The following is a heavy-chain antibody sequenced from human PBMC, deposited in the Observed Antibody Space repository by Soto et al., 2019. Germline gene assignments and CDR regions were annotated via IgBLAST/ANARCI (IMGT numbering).Heavy chain of an antibody. CDR1: GGSFSTFA. D-gene: IGHD5-12*01. V-gene: IGHV1-69*01. CDR2: IVPMFGTT. J-gene: IGHJ6*02. CDR3: ARAIGDLPGYNIDDHYGLGV. Sequence: QVQLVQSGAEVKKPGSSVKVSCKASGGSFSTFAFGWVRQAPGQGLGWMGGIVPMFGTTDYAQRFEGRVTFPADDSTSTAYMELSSLTSEDTAVYYCARAIGDLPGYNIDDHYGLGVWGQGTTVTVSS.